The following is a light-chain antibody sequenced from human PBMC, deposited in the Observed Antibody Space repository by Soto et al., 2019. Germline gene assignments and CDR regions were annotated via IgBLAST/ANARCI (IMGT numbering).Light chain of an antibody. J-gene: IGKJ1*01. CDR1: QSVLYSADNRNY. CDR3: QQFYDVPWT. CDR2: WTS. V-gene: IGKV4-1*01. Sequence: DIVMTQSPDSLSVSLGERATINCKSSQSVLYSADNRNYLAWYQQKPGQPPKLLISWTSTRESGVPDRFSGSGSATDFTLTISSLQAEDVAVYYCQQFYDVPWTFGQGTKVEIK.